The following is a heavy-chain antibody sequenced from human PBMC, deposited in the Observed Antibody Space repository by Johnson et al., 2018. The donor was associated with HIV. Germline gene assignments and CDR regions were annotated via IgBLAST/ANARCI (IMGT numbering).Heavy chain of an antibody. CDR1: GFTFSSYG. CDR3: AKSLFSISWPYDAFDM. J-gene: IGHJ3*02. CDR2: ISYDGSNK. V-gene: IGHV3-30*18. Sequence: HVQLLESGGGVVQPGRSLRLSCAASGFTFSSYGMHWVRQGPGKGLEWVAVISYDGSNKYYADSVKGRFTISRDNSKNTLYLQMNSLRAEDTAVYYCAKSLFSISWPYDAFDMWGQGTMVTVS. D-gene: IGHD2/OR15-2a*01.